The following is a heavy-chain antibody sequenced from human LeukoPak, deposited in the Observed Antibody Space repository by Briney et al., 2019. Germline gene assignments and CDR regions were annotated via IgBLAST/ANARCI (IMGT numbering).Heavy chain of an antibody. V-gene: IGHV3-33*01. J-gene: IGHJ4*02. Sequence: GGSLRLSCAASGFTFSTYGMHWVRQAPGKGLEWVAVIWYDGSNKCYTDSVKGRFTISRDNSKNTLDLQMNSLRAEDTAVYYCARDRMALFDCWGQGTLVTVSS. D-gene: IGHD5-24*01. CDR3: ARDRMALFDC. CDR1: GFTFSTYG. CDR2: IWYDGSNK.